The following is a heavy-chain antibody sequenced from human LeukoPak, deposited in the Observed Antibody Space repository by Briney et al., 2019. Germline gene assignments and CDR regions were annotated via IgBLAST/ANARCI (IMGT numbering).Heavy chain of an antibody. J-gene: IGHJ3*02. Sequence: PSETLSLTCTVSGGSISRYYWTWIRQPPGKGLEWIGHIYYTGSTKYNPSVKSRVTISVDTSNNQFSLKLNSVTAADTAVYYCARRFEMATYDAFDIWGQGTMVTVSS. V-gene: IGHV4-59*08. CDR3: ARRFEMATYDAFDI. CDR1: GGSISRYY. CDR2: IYYTGST. D-gene: IGHD5-24*01.